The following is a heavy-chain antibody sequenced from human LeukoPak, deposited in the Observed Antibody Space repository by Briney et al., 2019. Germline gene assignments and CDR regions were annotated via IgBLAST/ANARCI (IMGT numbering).Heavy chain of an antibody. CDR1: GFTFRTYA. CDR3: AKDWSCAS. J-gene: IGHJ5*02. Sequence: GGSPRLSCAASGFTFRTYAMTWVRQAPGKGLEWVSAIGDSSSDRKYAVSVKGRFTISRDNSKNTLYLQMSSLRVEDTAIYFCAKDWSCASWGQGTLVTVSS. V-gene: IGHV3-23*01. CDR2: IGDSSSDR. D-gene: IGHD3-16*01.